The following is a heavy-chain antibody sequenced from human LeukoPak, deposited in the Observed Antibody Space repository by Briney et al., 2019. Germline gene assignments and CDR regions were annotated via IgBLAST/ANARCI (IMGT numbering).Heavy chain of an antibody. CDR3: TRDAGTYNWLDP. Sequence: GGSLRLSCAASGFTFSDCSIHWVRQASGKGLEWVGLIVKKTKNYETAYAASVRGRFTISRDDSQNTAYLQMYSLETEDTALYYCTRDAGTYNWLDPWGQGTLVTVSS. J-gene: IGHJ5*02. V-gene: IGHV3-73*01. D-gene: IGHD1-26*01. CDR1: GFTFSDCS. CDR2: IVKKTKNYET.